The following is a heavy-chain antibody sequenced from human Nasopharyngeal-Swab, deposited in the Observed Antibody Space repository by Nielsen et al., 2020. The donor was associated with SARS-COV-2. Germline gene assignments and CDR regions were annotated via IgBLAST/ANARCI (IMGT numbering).Heavy chain of an antibody. J-gene: IGHJ3*02. Sequence: GESLKISCVASGFSVSTNYMSRVRQAPGKGLEWVSVLYGGGSTYYADSVKGRFSISRDSSKNTLYLQMNSLRAEDTAVYYCARGWELLLRAFDTWGQGTMVTVSS. D-gene: IGHD1-26*01. CDR2: LYGGGST. V-gene: IGHV3-53*01. CDR1: GFSVSTNY. CDR3: ARGWELLLRAFDT.